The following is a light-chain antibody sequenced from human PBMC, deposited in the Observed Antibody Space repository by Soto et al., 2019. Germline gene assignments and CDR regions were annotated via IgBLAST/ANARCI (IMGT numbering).Light chain of an antibody. CDR2: EGS. J-gene: IGLJ3*02. CDR1: SSDVGNYNL. V-gene: IGLV2-23*01. Sequence: QSVLTQPASVSGSPGQSITISCTGTSSDVGNYNLVSWYQQHPGKAPKLMIYEGSKRPSGVSNRFSGSKSGNTASLTISGLQAEDEADYYCCSYAGSSNWVFGGGTKLTVL. CDR3: CSYAGSSNWV.